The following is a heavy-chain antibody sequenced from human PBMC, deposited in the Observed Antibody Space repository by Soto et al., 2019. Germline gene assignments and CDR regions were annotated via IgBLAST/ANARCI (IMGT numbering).Heavy chain of an antibody. D-gene: IGHD2-2*01. CDR1: GGSISSGDYY. V-gene: IGHV4-30-4*01. CDR2: IYYSGST. Sequence: QVQLQESGPGLVKPSQTLSLPCTVSGGSISSGDYYWSWIRQPPGKGLEWIGYIYYSGSTYYNPSLKSRVTISVDTSKNQCSLKLSSVTAADTAVYYCARDHMYQLRPWFDPWGQGTLVTVSS. J-gene: IGHJ5*02. CDR3: ARDHMYQLRPWFDP.